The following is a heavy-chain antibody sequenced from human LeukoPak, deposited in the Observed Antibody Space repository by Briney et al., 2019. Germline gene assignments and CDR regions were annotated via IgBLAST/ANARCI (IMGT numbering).Heavy chain of an antibody. J-gene: IGHJ3*02. CDR1: GYTFTSYG. CDR2: IIPIFGTA. D-gene: IGHD3-22*01. Sequence: KPGASVTVSCKASGYTFTSYGISWVRQAPGQGLEWMGGIIPIFGTANYAQKFQGRVTITADESTSTAYMELSSLRSEDTAVYYCARERVVVKNLGAFDIWGQGTMVTVSS. V-gene: IGHV1-69*13. CDR3: ARERVVVKNLGAFDI.